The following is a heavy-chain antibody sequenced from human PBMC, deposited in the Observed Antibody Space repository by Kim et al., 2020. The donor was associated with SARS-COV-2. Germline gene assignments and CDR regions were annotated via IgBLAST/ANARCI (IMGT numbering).Heavy chain of an antibody. J-gene: IGHJ4*02. V-gene: IGHV3-9*01. CDR3: AKWGNYDSSGYYTL. Sequence: ADSVKGRFTSSRDNAKNSRYLQMNSLRAEDTALYYCAKWGNYDSSGYYTLRGQGTLVTVSS. D-gene: IGHD3-22*01.